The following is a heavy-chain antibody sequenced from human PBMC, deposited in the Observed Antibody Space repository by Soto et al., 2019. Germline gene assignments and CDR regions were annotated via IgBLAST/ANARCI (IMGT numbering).Heavy chain of an antibody. D-gene: IGHD1-1*01. Sequence: GGSLRLSCAASGFTFSSYSMNWVRQAPGKGLEWVSSISGSSSYIYYADSVKGRFTISRDNAKNSLYLQMNSLRAEDTAAYYCARDILSTGTAAYYYYGMDVWGQGTTVTVSS. CDR3: ARDILSTGTAAYYYYGMDV. CDR1: GFTFSSYS. J-gene: IGHJ6*02. V-gene: IGHV3-21*01. CDR2: ISGSSSYI.